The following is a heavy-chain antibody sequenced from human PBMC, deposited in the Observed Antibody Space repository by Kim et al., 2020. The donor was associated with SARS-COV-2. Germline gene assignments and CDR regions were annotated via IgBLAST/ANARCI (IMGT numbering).Heavy chain of an antibody. J-gene: IGHJ4*02. D-gene: IGHD3-22*01. CDR3: AREYDRSGYTPLDY. Sequence: ADSLKGRFTNSRDNAKKSLYLQMNSLRAEDTAGYYCAREYDRSGYTPLDYWGQGTLVTVSS. V-gene: IGHV3-21*01.